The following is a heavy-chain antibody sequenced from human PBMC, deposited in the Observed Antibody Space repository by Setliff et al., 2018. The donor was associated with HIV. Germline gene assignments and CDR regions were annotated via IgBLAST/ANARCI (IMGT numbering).Heavy chain of an antibody. J-gene: IGHJ4*02. CDR3: ARVADRNYDFWSAYEY. D-gene: IGHD3-3*01. V-gene: IGHV1-2*02. CDR1: GGTFSSYV. CDR2: ITPNGDDT. Sequence: GASVKVSCKASGGTFSSYVISWVRQAPGQGLEWMGWITPNGDDTNYPQKFEGRVTLTRDTSIATVYMELRSLTPDDTAVYYCARVADRNYDFWSAYEYWGQGTLVTVSS.